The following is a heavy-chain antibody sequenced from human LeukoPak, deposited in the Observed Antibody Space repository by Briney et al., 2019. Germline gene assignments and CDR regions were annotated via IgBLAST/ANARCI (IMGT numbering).Heavy chain of an antibody. Sequence: QAGGSLRLSCAASGFTFSSYEMNWVRQAPGKGLEWVSYISSSGSTIYYADSVKGRFTISRDNAKNSLYLQMNSLRAEDTAVYYCARLRGLYSDTNRYQTALDCWGQGTLVTVSS. CDR2: ISSSGSTI. J-gene: IGHJ4*02. V-gene: IGHV3-48*03. CDR1: GFTFSSYE. CDR3: ARLRGLYSDTNRYQTALDC. D-gene: IGHD1-26*01.